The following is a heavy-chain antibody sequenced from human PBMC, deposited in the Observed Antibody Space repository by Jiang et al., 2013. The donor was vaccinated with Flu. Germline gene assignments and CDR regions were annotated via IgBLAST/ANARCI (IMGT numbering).Heavy chain of an antibody. CDR1: GDSFNIYY. Sequence: GLVKPSETLSLTCTVSGDSFNIYYWNWLRQTPGKGLEWLGYIYYSGTTQYNPSLQSRVSISVDSSRNQFSLKLRSVTAADTGVYYCARHRYSDHYFRYWSQGTLVTVSS. D-gene: IGHD4-17*01. CDR2: IYYSGTT. CDR3: ARHRYSDHYFRY. J-gene: IGHJ4*02. V-gene: IGHV4-59*08.